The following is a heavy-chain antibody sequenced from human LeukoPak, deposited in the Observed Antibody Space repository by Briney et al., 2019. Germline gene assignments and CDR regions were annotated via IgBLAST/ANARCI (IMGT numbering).Heavy chain of an antibody. CDR2: IRSKANSYAT. J-gene: IGHJ4*02. V-gene: IGHV3-73*01. CDR1: GFTFSGSA. D-gene: IGHD1-26*01. Sequence: GGSLRLSCAASGFTFSGSAMHRVRQASGKGLEWVGRIRSKANSYATAYAASVKGRFTISRDDSKNTAYLQMNSLKTEDTAVYYCTCLVGALRWGQGTLVTVSS. CDR3: TCLVGALR.